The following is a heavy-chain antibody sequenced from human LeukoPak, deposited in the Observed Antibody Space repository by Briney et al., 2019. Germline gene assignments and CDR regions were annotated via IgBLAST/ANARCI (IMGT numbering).Heavy chain of an antibody. CDR1: GGSISSYY. Sequence: PSETLSLTCTVSGGSISSYYWSWIRQPPGKGLEWIGYIYYSGSTNYTPSLKSRVTISVDTSKNQFSLKLSSVTAADTAVYYCARAVAVPINWFDPWGQGTLVTVSS. CDR3: ARAVAVPINWFDP. CDR2: IYYSGST. J-gene: IGHJ5*02. V-gene: IGHV4-59*01. D-gene: IGHD6-19*01.